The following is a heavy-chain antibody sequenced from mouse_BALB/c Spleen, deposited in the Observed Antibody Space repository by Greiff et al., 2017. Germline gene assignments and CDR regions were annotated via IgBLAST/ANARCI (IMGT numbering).Heavy chain of an antibody. CDR3: ARSGGNYAMDY. V-gene: IGHV1-82*01. D-gene: IGHD3-1*01. CDR1: GYAFSSSW. Sequence: QVQLKQSGPELVKPGASVKISCKASGYAFSSSWMNWVKQRPGQGLEWIGRIYPGDGDTNYNGKFKGKATLTADKSSSTAYMQLSSLTSVDSAVYFCARSGGNYAMDYWGQGTSVTVSS. CDR2: IYPGDGDT. J-gene: IGHJ4*01.